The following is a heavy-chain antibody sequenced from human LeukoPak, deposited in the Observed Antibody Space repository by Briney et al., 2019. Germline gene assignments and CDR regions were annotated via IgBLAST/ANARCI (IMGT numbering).Heavy chain of an antibody. CDR2: INPNSGGT. V-gene: IGHV1-2*02. J-gene: IGHJ4*02. Sequence: ASVKVSCKASGYTFTSYGISWVRQAPGQGLEWMGWINPNSGGTNYAQKFQGRVTMTRDTSISTAYMELSRLRSDDTAVYYCARDFGGIVEYWGQGTLVTVSS. D-gene: IGHD1-26*01. CDR3: ARDFGGIVEY. CDR1: GYTFTSYG.